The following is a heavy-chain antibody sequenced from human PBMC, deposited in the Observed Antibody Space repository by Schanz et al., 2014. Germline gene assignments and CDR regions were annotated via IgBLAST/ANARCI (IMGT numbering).Heavy chain of an antibody. CDR3: ARLATSKSRLGDAVDI. CDR1: GFTFSSYG. J-gene: IGHJ3*02. Sequence: VQLVESGGGVVQPGGSLRLSCAASGFTFSSYGMHWVRQAPGKGLEWVAFIRYDGSNKYYADSVQGRFTLSKDFSKDTLYLQLTSLRPEDTAVYYCARLATSKSRLGDAVDIWGQGTMVTVSS. D-gene: IGHD6-6*01. CDR2: IRYDGSNK. V-gene: IGHV3-30*02.